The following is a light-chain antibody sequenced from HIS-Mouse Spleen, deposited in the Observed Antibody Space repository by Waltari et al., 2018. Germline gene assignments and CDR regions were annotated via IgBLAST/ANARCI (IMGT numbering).Light chain of an antibody. V-gene: IGLV3-21*02. Sequence: SQVLTQPPSVSVAPGPTARITGGGNNVGSKSGDWYQQKPGQAPVPVVYEASDRPSGIPERFSGSNSGNTATLTISRVEAGDEADYYCQVWDSSSDHPVFGGGTKLTVL. CDR1: NVGSKS. J-gene: IGLJ3*02. CDR2: EAS. CDR3: QVWDSSSDHPV.